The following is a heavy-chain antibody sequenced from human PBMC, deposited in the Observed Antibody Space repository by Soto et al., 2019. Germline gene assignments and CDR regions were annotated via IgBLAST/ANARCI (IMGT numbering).Heavy chain of an antibody. CDR1: GFTFSSYA. Sequence: GGSLRLSCAASGFTFSSYAMSWVRQAPGKGLEWVSAISGSGGSTYYADSVKGRFTISRDNSKNTLYLQMNSLRAEDTAVYYCASRGILTGYYYFDYWGQGTLVTVSS. CDR2: ISGSGGST. CDR3: ASRGILTGYYYFDY. D-gene: IGHD3-9*01. J-gene: IGHJ4*02. V-gene: IGHV3-23*01.